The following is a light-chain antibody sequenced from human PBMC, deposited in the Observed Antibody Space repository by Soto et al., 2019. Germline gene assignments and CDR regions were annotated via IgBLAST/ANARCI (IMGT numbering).Light chain of an antibody. CDR3: SLYTSENTYV. CDR2: EAS. CDR1: DSDVGGYNY. Sequence: QSALTQPASVSGSPGQSITISCTGTDSDVGGYNYVSWYQQHPGKAPKLIIYEASNRPLGVPDRFSGSKSGNTASLTISGLQAADEADYYCSLYTSENTYVFGTGTKVTVL. V-gene: IGLV2-14*01. J-gene: IGLJ1*01.